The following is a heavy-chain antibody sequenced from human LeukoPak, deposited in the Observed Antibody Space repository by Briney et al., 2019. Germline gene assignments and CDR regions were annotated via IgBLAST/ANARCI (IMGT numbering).Heavy chain of an antibody. CDR2: IRYDGDIK. J-gene: IGHJ3*02. Sequence: GGSLRLSCAASGFTFSNYCIHWVRQAPGKGLEWVAFIRYDGDIKYYADSVKGRFTISRDNSKNTLYLQMNSLRAEDTAVYYCAKKTIVGATVDAFDIWGQGTMVIVSS. D-gene: IGHD1-26*01. CDR1: GFTFSNYC. CDR3: AKKTIVGATVDAFDI. V-gene: IGHV3-30*02.